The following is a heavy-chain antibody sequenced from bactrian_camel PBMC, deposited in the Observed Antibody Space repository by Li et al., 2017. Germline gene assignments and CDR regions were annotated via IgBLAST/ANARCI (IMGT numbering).Heavy chain of an antibody. CDR2: INKAGTLT. CDR3: ATTLVVTVKLGYRPYNY. CDR1: GFTFSGNA. Sequence: PLVESGGGLVQPGGSLRLSCAASGFTFSGNAMTWVRQAPGKELEWVSGINKAGTLTYYTDSVKGRFAISRDNAKAMVYLQMNSLKTEDTAMYYCATTLVVTVKLGYRPYNYWGQGTQVTVS. D-gene: IGHD5*01. V-gene: IGHV3S31*01. J-gene: IGHJ4*01.